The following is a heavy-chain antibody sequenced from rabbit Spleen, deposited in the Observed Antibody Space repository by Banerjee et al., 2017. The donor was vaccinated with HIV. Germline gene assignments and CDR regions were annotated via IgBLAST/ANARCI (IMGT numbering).Heavy chain of an antibody. V-gene: IGHV1S45*01. CDR3: ARDAGNTYFTYFTF. Sequence: QEQLVESGGGLVKPEGSLKLSCTASGFSFSNKAVMRWVRQAPGKGLEWIACIDIGASAFTYFASWAKGRFTISKTSSTTVTLQLTSLTAADTATFFCARDAGNTYFTYFTFWGPGTLVTVS. J-gene: IGHJ4*01. D-gene: IGHD8-1*01. CDR2: IDIGASAFT. CDR1: GFSFSNKAV.